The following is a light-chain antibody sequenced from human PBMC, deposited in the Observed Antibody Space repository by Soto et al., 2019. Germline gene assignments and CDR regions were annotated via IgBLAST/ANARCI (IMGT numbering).Light chain of an antibody. CDR1: NRDVGGYNY. J-gene: IGLJ1*01. Sequence: QSVLTQPASVSGSPGQSITIFCTGTNRDVGGYNYVSWYHQHPGKAPKLIIYGVTNRPSGVSDRFSGSKSGYTASLTISGLRAEDEADYYCSSYTNTAAPVFGTGTKVTAL. V-gene: IGLV2-14*01. CDR2: GVT. CDR3: SSYTNTAAPV.